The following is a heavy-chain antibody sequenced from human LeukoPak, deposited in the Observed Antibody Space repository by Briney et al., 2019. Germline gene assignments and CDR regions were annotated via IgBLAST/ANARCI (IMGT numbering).Heavy chain of an antibody. CDR2: IYSGGST. Sequence: GGSLRLSCAASGFTVSSNYMSWVRQAPGKGLEWVSVIYSGGSTYYADSVKGRFTISRDNSKNTLYLQMNSLRAEDTAVYYCAYSSGWSWRGLDAFDIWGQGTMATVSS. CDR1: GFTVSSNY. CDR3: AYSSGWSWRGLDAFDI. J-gene: IGHJ3*02. D-gene: IGHD6-19*01. V-gene: IGHV3-66*01.